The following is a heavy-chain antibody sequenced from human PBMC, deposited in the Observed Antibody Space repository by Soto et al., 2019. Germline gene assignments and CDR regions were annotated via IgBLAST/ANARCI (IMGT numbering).Heavy chain of an antibody. CDR2: IYYSGST. CDR1: CVSIGISTYY. CDR3: AGLKYFHSSDYLVH. J-gene: IGHJ4*02. V-gene: IGHV4-39*01. D-gene: IGHD3-22*01. Sequence: PSDTLYLTCTFPCVSIGISTYYWGWIRQPPGKGLEWIGSIYYSGSTYYNPSLKSRVTISVDTSKNQFSLKLSSVTAADTAVYYCAGLKYFHSSDYLVHWGQGPRVS.